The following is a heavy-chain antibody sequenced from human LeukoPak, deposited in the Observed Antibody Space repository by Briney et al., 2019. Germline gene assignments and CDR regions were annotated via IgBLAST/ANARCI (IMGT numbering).Heavy chain of an antibody. J-gene: IGHJ4*02. CDR1: GFTFSSYA. D-gene: IGHD3-10*01. CDR3: AKDRDYYLVGFFDY. CDR2: ISGSGVTT. V-gene: IGHV3-23*01. Sequence: RSGGSLRLSCAASGFTFSSYAMSWVRQAPGKGLEWVSAISGSGVTTYYADSVKGRFTNSRDNSKNTLYLQMNSLRAEDTALYYCAKDRDYYLVGFFDYWGQGTLVTVSS.